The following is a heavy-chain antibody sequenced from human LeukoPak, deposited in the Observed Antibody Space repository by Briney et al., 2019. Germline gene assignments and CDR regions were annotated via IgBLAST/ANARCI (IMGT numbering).Heavy chain of an antibody. CDR1: GGSISSSSHY. V-gene: IGHV4-39*07. Sequence: SETLSLTCSVSGGSISSSSHYWGWIRQPPGKGLEWIGSIYYSGSTYYNPSLKSRVTISIDTSKNQFSLKLSSVTAADTAVYYCARGRVIGRYTDYWGQGTLVTVSS. CDR2: IYYSGST. D-gene: IGHD2-21*01. J-gene: IGHJ4*02. CDR3: ARGRVIGRYTDY.